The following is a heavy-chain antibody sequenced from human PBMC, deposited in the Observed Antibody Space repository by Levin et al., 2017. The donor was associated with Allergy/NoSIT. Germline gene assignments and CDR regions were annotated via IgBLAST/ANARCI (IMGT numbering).Heavy chain of an antibody. Sequence: LSLTCAASGFTFSSYGMHWVRQAPGKGLEWVAVIWYDGSNKYYADSVKGRFTISRDNSKNTLYLQMNSLRAEDTAVYYCARGSGYEWGQGTLVTVSS. J-gene: IGHJ4*02. CDR1: GFTFSSYG. CDR2: IWYDGSNK. CDR3: ARGSGYE. V-gene: IGHV3-33*01. D-gene: IGHD5-12*01.